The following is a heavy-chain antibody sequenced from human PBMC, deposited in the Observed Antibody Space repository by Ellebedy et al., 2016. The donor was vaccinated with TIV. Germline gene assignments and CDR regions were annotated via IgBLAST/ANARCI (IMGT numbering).Heavy chain of an antibody. CDR2: MNPNSGNT. CDR3: ARVRDNSWYY. V-gene: IGHV1-8*03. J-gene: IGHJ4*02. D-gene: IGHD6-13*01. Sequence: ASVKVSCKASGYTFPNYDIHWVRQATGQGLEWMGWMNPNSGNTGYAQKFQGRVTITRNTSISTAYMELSSLRSEDTAVYYCARVRDNSWYYWGQGTLVTVSS. CDR1: GYTFPNYD.